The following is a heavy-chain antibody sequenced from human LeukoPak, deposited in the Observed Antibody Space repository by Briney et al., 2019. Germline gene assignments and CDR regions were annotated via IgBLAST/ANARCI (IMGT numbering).Heavy chain of an antibody. CDR3: ARRYYVYAFDI. CDR2: IYYSGST. CDR1: GGSISSSSYY. D-gene: IGHD3-10*02. Sequence: SETLSLICTVSGGSISSSSYYWGWIRQPPGKGLEWIGSIYYSGSTYYNPSLKSRVTISVDTSKNQFSLKLSSVTAADTAVYYCARRYYVYAFDIWGQGTMVTVSS. V-gene: IGHV4-39*07. J-gene: IGHJ3*02.